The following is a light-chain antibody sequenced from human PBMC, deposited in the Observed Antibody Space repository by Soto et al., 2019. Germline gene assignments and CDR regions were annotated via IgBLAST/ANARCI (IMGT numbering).Light chain of an antibody. Sequence: DIQMTQSPSTLSASVGDRVTITCRASQSISSWLAWYQQKPGKAPKLLIYKASSLESGVPSRFSGRGSGTEFTLTISSLQPDDFETYYCQQYNSFGQGTKLEIK. CDR2: KAS. J-gene: IGKJ1*01. CDR1: QSISSW. V-gene: IGKV1-5*03. CDR3: QQYNS.